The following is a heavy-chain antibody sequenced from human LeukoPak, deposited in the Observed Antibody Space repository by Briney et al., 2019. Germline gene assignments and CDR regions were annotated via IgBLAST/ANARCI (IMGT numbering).Heavy chain of an antibody. V-gene: IGHV4-61*02. CDR2: IYTSGST. CDR3: AREDIAAAAGLED. CDR1: GGSISSGSYY. Sequence: SETLSLTCTVSGGSISSGSYYWSWIRQPAGKGLEWIGRIYTSGSTNYNPSLKSRVTISVDTSKNQFSLKLSSVTAADTAVYYCAREDIAAAAGLEDWGQGTLVTVSS. J-gene: IGHJ4*02. D-gene: IGHD6-13*01.